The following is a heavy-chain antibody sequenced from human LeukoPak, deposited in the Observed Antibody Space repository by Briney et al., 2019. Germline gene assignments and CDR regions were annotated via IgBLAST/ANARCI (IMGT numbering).Heavy chain of an antibody. D-gene: IGHD1-26*01. CDR2: IIPIFGTA. V-gene: IGHV1-69*05. CDR3: ARTLYSGRHYPDY. CDR1: GYTFSSYD. J-gene: IGHJ4*02. Sequence: GASVKVSCKASGYTFSSYDISWVRQAPGQGLEWMGRIIPIFGTANYAQKFQGRVTITTDESTSTAYMELSSLRSEDTAVYYCARTLYSGRHYPDYWGQGTLVTVSS.